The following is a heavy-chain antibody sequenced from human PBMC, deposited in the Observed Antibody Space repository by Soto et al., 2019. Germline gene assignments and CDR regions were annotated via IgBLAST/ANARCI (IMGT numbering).Heavy chain of an antibody. J-gene: IGHJ1*01. CDR3: ARDSDYYDSSGYYPEYFQH. Sequence: EVQLVESGGGLVQPGGSLRLSCAASGFTFSSHSMNWVRQAPGKGLEWVSYISRSSSTTYYADSVKGRFTISRDNAKNSLYLQMNSLRDEDTAVYYCARDSDYYDSSGYYPEYFQHWGQGTLVTVSS. CDR2: ISRSSSTT. V-gene: IGHV3-48*02. D-gene: IGHD3-22*01. CDR1: GFTFSSHS.